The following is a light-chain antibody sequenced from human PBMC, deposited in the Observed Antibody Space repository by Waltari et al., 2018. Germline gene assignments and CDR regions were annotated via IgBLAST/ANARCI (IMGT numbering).Light chain of an antibody. J-gene: IGLJ3*02. CDR1: TSDVGVYTY. Sequence: QSALPQPRSVSGPPGQSVTISCTGTTSDVGVYTYVPWNKHHPGQAPKLNIYDVTKRPSGVPDRFSASKSDNTASLTISGLQAEDEADYYCCSYAGSITFWVFGGGTKLTVL. V-gene: IGLV2-11*01. CDR2: DVT. CDR3: CSYAGSITFWV.